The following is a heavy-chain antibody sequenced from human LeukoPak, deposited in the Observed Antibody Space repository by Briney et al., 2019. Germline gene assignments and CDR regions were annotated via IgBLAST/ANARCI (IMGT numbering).Heavy chain of an antibody. CDR3: AKDRTPDPCFDY. V-gene: IGHV3-23*01. J-gene: IGHJ4*02. D-gene: IGHD1-14*01. Sequence: GGSLRLSCAASGFTFSSYAMSWVRQAPGKGLEWASAISGSGGSTYYADSVKGRFTISRDNSKNTLYLQMNSLRAEDTAVYYCAKDRTPDPCFDYWGQGTLVTVSS. CDR1: GFTFSSYA. CDR2: ISGSGGST.